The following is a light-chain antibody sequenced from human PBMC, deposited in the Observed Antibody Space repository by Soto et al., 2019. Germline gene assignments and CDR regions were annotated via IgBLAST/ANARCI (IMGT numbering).Light chain of an antibody. Sequence: QSVLTQPASVSGSPGQSITISCTGTSSDVGGYNYVSWYQQHPGKAPKLMIYEVSNRPSGVSNRFSGSNSGNTASLTISGLQADDEADYYCSSYTSSSTLVFGGGTQLPVL. CDR1: SSDVGGYNY. V-gene: IGLV2-14*01. CDR3: SSYTSSSTLV. J-gene: IGLJ2*01. CDR2: EVS.